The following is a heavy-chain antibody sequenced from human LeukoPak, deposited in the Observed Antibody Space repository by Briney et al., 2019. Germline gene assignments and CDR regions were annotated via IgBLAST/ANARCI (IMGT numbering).Heavy chain of an antibody. CDR3: AKQKESIAAAGTEGMDV. J-gene: IGHJ6*02. CDR1: GFTFSSYG. V-gene: IGHV3-30*18. Sequence: GGSLRLSCAASGFTFSSYGMHWVRQAPGKGLEWVAVISYDGSNKYYADSVKGRFTISRDNSKNTLYLQMNSLRAEDTAVYYCAKQKESIAAAGTEGMDVWGQGTTVTVSS. D-gene: IGHD6-13*01. CDR2: ISYDGSNK.